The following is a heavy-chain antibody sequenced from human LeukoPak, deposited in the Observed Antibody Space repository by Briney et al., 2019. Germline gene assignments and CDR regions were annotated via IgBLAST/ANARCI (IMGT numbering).Heavy chain of an antibody. CDR3: ARDSSGWTGNYYYMDV. CDR1: GFTFSSYA. Sequence: QSGGSLRLSGAASGFTFSSYAMSWVRQAPGKGLEWVSAISGSGGSTYYADSVKGRFTISRDNSKNTLYLQMNSLRAEDTAVYYCARDSSGWTGNYYYMDVWGKGTTVTVSS. V-gene: IGHV3-23*01. D-gene: IGHD6-19*01. CDR2: ISGSGGST. J-gene: IGHJ6*03.